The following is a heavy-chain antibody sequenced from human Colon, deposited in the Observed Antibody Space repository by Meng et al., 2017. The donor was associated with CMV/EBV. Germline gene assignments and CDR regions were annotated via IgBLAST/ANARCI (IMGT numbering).Heavy chain of an antibody. V-gene: IGHV3-23*01. CDR3: AHSKPMIVAPGFDY. J-gene: IGHJ4*02. CDR2: ISGSGGST. D-gene: IGHD3-22*01. CDR1: GFTFSSYA. Sequence: GQLLGSGGGLVQPGGSLGLSCAASGFTFSSYAMSWVRQAPGKGLEWVSAISGSGGSTYYADSVKGRFTISRDNSKNTLYLQMNSLRAEDTAVYYCAHSKPMIVAPGFDYWGQGTLVTVSS.